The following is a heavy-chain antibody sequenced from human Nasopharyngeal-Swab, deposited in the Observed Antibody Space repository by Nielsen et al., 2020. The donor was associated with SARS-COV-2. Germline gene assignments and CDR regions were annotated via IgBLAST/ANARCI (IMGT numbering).Heavy chain of an antibody. CDR2: IWYDGSNK. CDR1: GFTFSSYG. J-gene: IGHJ4*02. V-gene: IGHV3-33*01. D-gene: IGHD3-3*01. Sequence: GESLKISCAASGFTFSSYGMHWVRQAPGKGLEWVAVIWYDGSNKYYADSVKGRFTISRDNAKNSLYLQMNSLRAEDTAVYYCARAESTYYDFWSGYYFFDYWGQGTLVTVSS. CDR3: ARAESTYYDFWSGYYFFDY.